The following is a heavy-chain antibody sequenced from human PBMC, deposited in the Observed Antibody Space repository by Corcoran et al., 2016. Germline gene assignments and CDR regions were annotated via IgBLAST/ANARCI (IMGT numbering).Heavy chain of an antibody. CDR2: IYYSGST. Sequence: QLQLQESGPGLVKPSETLSLTCTVSGGSISSSSYYWGWIRQPPGKGLEWLGSIYYSGSTYYNPSLKSRVTISVDTSKNQFSLKLSSVTAADTAVYYGVLYPYYYGMDVWGQGTTVTVSS. CDR3: VLYPYYYGMDV. D-gene: IGHD3-16*02. CDR1: GGSISSSSYY. V-gene: IGHV4-39*01. J-gene: IGHJ6*02.